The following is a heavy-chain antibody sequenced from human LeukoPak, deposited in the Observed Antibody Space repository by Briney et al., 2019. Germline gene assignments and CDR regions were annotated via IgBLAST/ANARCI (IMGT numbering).Heavy chain of an antibody. CDR1: GYTLTELS. Sequence: ASLKVSCKVSGYTLTELSMHWVRQAPGKGLEWMGGFDPEDGETIYAQKFQGRVTMTEDTSTDTAYMELSSLRSEDTAVYYCATGRFLHPTYYFDYWGQGTLVTVSS. J-gene: IGHJ4*02. CDR2: FDPEDGET. D-gene: IGHD3-3*01. CDR3: ATGRFLHPTYYFDY. V-gene: IGHV1-24*01.